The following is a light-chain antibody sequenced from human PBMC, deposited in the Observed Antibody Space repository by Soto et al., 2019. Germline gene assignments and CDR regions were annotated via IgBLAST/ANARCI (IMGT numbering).Light chain of an antibody. CDR3: QHYSNWPPT. CDR1: ESVHRN. CDR2: YAS. Sequence: EMVMTQSPATLSVSPGERVTLSCRASESVHRNLAWYQQKPGQGPSLLIYYASTRATGFPDRFTSSGSGTEFTLTISSLQSEDFGVYHCQHYSNWPPTFGPGTKVEIK. J-gene: IGKJ3*01. V-gene: IGKV3-15*01.